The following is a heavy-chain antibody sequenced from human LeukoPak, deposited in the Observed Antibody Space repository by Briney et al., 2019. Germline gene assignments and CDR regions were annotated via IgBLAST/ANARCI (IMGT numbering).Heavy chain of an antibody. J-gene: IGHJ4*02. Sequence: ASVKVSCKASGYTFRGYGVTWVRQAPGQGLEWMGWISAYNGHTNYAQKLQGRVTMTSDTSTRTAHMELRSLRSDDSAVYYCARAGSSEWPPVSFDYWGQGSLVTVSS. CDR3: ARAGSSEWPPVSFDY. D-gene: IGHD3-10*01. CDR1: GYTFRGYG. CDR2: ISAYNGHT. V-gene: IGHV1-18*01.